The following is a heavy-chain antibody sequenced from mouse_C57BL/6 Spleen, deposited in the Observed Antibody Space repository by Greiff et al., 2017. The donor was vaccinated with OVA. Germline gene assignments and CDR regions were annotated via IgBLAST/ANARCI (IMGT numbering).Heavy chain of an antibody. V-gene: IGHV5-4*01. CDR2: ISDGGSYT. J-gene: IGHJ1*03. CDR3: ARENYYGSSLSYWYFDV. Sequence: DVMLVESGGGLVKPGGSLKLSCAASGFTFSSYAMSWVRQTPEKRLEWVATISDGGSYTYYPDNVKGRFTISRDNAKNNLYLQMSHLKSEDTAMYYCARENYYGSSLSYWYFDVWGTVTTVTVSS. CDR1: GFTFSSYA. D-gene: IGHD1-1*01.